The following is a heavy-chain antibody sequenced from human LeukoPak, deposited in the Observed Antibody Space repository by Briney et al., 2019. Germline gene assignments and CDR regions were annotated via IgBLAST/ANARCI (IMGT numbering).Heavy chain of an antibody. Sequence: GGSLRLSCAASGFTFSSYGMHWVRQAPGKGLEWVASISSDGSNKHYADSVKGRFTISRDNSKNTLYLQVNSLRAEDTAVYYCVGLFDIWGQGTMVIVSS. J-gene: IGHJ3*02. V-gene: IGHV3-30*02. CDR3: VGLFDI. CDR1: GFTFSSYG. CDR2: ISSDGSNK.